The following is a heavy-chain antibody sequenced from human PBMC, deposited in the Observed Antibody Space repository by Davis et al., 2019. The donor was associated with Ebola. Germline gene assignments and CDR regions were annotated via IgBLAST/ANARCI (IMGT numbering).Heavy chain of an antibody. Sequence: ESLSLSCAASAFTFSTSSMNLVRPAQGKGLEWVSSISSSSSYIYYADSVKGRFTICRDNAENSLYLQMNSLRAEDTAVYYCARGPYDLPDYWGQGTLVTVSS. J-gene: IGHJ4*02. CDR3: ARGPYDLPDY. V-gene: IGHV3-21*01. D-gene: IGHD3-3*01. CDR1: AFTFSTSS. CDR2: ISSSSSYI.